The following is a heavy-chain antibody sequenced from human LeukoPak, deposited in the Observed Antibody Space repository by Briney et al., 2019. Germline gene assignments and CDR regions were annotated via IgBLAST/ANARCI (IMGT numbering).Heavy chain of an antibody. CDR1: GFTFSSYA. CDR2: ISYDGSNK. J-gene: IGHJ5*02. D-gene: IGHD3-22*01. Sequence: GGSLRLSCAASGFTFSSYAVHWVRQAPGKGLEWVAVISYDGSNKYYADSVKGRFTISRDNSKNTLYLQMNSLRAEDTAVYYCARQGDYYDSSGYYYWFDPWGQGTLVTVSS. V-gene: IGHV3-30*04. CDR3: ARQGDYYDSSGYYYWFDP.